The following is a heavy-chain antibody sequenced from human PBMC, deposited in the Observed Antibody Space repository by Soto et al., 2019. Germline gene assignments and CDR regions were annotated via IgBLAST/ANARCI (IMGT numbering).Heavy chain of an antibody. CDR1: GVSVRSDDYY. Sequence: KSSETLSLNCSVSGVSVRSDDYYWNWIRQPSGKGLEWIGYNHIRGRTNYNPSLGSRVAISLDTSKNQFSLTLTSVTAADTAIYYWARLLDINSWPLDFWGQGTLVTVSS. J-gene: IGHJ4*02. D-gene: IGHD1-26*01. V-gene: IGHV4-61*08. CDR3: ARLLDINSWPLDF. CDR2: NHIRGRT.